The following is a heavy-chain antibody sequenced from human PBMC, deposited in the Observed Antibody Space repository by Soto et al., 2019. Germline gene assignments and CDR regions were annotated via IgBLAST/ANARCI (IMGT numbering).Heavy chain of an antibody. D-gene: IGHD3-3*01. V-gene: IGHV3-23*01. CDR1: GFTFSSYA. CDR3: AKDLAIFGVVIRGMDV. CDR2: ISGSGGST. Sequence: PGGSLRLSCAASGFTFSSYAMSWVRQAPGKGLEWVSAISGSGGSTYYADSVKGRFTISRDNSKNTLYLQMNSLRAEDTAVYYCAKDLAIFGVVIRGMDVWGQGTTVTVSS. J-gene: IGHJ6*02.